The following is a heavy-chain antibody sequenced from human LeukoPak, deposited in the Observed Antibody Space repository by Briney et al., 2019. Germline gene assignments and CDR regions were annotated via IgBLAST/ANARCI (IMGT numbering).Heavy chain of an antibody. CDR2: IYYSGST. CDR3: ASVEGITGRDY. Sequence: SETLSLTCTVSGGSVSSGNYYWSWIRQPPGKGLEYIGYIYYSGSTNYNPSLKSRVTISVDTSKNQFSLKLSPVTAADTAVYYCASVEGITGRDYWGQGTLVTVSS. V-gene: IGHV4-61*01. CDR1: GGSVSSGNYY. J-gene: IGHJ4*02. D-gene: IGHD1-20*01.